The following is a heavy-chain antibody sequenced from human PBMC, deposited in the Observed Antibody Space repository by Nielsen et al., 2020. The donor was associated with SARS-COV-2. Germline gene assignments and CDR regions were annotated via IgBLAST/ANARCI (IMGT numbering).Heavy chain of an antibody. V-gene: IGHV3-9*01. CDR3: ARGITFGGVPYYYGMDV. J-gene: IGHJ6*02. CDR1: GFTFDDYA. Sequence: SLKISCAASGFTFDDYAMHWVRQAPGKGLEWVSGISWNSGSIGYADSVKGRFTISRDNAKNSLYLQMNSLRAEDTAVYYCARGITFGGVPYYYGMDVWGQGTTVTVSS. CDR2: ISWNSGSI. D-gene: IGHD3-16*01.